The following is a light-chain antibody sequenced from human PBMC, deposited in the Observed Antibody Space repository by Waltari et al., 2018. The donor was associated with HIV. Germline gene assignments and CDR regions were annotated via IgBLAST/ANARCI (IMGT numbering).Light chain of an antibody. CDR1: RSAVGGYNY. CDR2: EVS. Sequence: QSALTQPASVSGSPGQSITISCTGPRSAVGGYNYVSWYQQHPGKAPKLMIYEVSNRPSGVSNRFSGSKSGNTASLTISGLQAEDEANYYCSSYTSSITLVLFGGGTKLTVL. V-gene: IGLV2-14*01. CDR3: SSYTSSITLVL. J-gene: IGLJ2*01.